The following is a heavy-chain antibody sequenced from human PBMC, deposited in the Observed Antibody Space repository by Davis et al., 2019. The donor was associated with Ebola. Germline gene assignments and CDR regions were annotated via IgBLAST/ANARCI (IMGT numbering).Heavy chain of an antibody. CDR1: GGSFSGYY. J-gene: IGHJ2*01. D-gene: IGHD3-16*01. Sequence: SETLSLTYAVYGGSFSGYYWSWIRQPPGKGLEWIGEINHSGSTNYNPSLKSRVTISVDPSMNQFSLRLNSVTAADTAVYYCVRPGGPLKWYLDLWGRGTLVTVSS. CDR2: INHSGST. CDR3: VRPGGPLKWYLDL. V-gene: IGHV4-34*01.